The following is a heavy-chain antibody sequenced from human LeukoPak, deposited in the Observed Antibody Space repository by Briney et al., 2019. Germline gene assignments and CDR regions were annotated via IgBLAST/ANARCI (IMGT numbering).Heavy chain of an antibody. Sequence: GGSLRLSCAASGFTFSTYGMYWVRQAPGKGLEWVATIWSDGSNKYYADSVKGRFTISRDNSKNTLYLQMNSLRAEDTAVYYCASVCSGTSCHFDYWGQGTLVAVSS. V-gene: IGHV3-33*01. CDR3: ASVCSGTSCHFDY. CDR2: IWSDGSNK. CDR1: GFTFSTYG. D-gene: IGHD2-2*01. J-gene: IGHJ4*02.